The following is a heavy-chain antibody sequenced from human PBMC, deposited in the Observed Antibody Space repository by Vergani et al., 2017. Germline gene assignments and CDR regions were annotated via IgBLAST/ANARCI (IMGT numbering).Heavy chain of an antibody. CDR3: AKSPNFNNRPTDY. CDR2: ISGSGAST. D-gene: IGHD1/OR15-1a*01. V-gene: IGHV3-23*01. CDR1: GFIFSSHA. Sequence: EVQLLESGGGVVQPGGSLRLSCAASGFIFSSHAMTWVRQAPGMGLEWVSTISGSGASTYYADSVKGRFSISRDNSKNTLLLLMNSLRAKDTAVYYCAKSPNFNNRPTDYWGQGTLVTVSS. J-gene: IGHJ4*02.